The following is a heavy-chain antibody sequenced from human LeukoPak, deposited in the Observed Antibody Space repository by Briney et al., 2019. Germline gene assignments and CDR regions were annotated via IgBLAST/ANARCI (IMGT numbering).Heavy chain of an antibody. Sequence: GRSLRLSCTASGFTFGDYAMSWVRQAPGKGLEWVGFIRSKAYGGTTEYAASVKGRFTISRDDSKSIAYLQMNSLKTEDTAVYYCTRDMGAAAGIFDYWAREPWSPSPQ. V-gene: IGHV3-49*04. J-gene: IGHJ4*02. CDR2: IRSKAYGGTT. CDR3: TRDMGAAAGIFDY. D-gene: IGHD6-13*01. CDR1: GFTFGDYA.